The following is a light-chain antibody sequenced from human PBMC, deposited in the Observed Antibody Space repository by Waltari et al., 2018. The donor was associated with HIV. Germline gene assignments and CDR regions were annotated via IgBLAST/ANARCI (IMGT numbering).Light chain of an antibody. CDR3: QSFDRSLSAWV. J-gene: IGLJ2*01. CDR1: SSHIGAGYD. Sequence: QSVLTQPPSVSGAPGQRVTISCTGSSSHIGAGYDVHWYQQLPGTAPKLLTYGNNSRPSGVADRFSGSQSDTSASLALTGLQAEDEADYYGQSFDRSLSAWVFGGGTKLTVL. CDR2: GNN. V-gene: IGLV1-40*01.